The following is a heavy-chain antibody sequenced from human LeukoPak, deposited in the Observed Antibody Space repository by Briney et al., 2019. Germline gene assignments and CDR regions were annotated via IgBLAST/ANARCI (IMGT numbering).Heavy chain of an antibody. CDR3: AKRADFWSGYFDY. D-gene: IGHD3-3*01. J-gene: IGHJ4*02. CDR1: GFTFNSYS. CDR2: IRGGSGTI. V-gene: IGHV3-48*01. Sequence: GGSLRLSCATSGFTFNSYSMSWVRQAPGKGLEWISYIRGGSGTIYYADSVKGRFTITRDNAKNSLYLQMNSLRAEDTAVYYCAKRADFWSGYFDYWGQGTLVTVSS.